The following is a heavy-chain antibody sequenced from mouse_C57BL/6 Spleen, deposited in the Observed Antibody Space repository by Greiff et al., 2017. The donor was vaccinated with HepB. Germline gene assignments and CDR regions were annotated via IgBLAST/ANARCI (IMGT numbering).Heavy chain of an antibody. Sequence: VKLVESGPGLVAPSQSLSITCTVSGFSLTSYAISWVRQPPGKGLEWLGVIWTGGGTNYNSALKSRLSISKDNSKSQVFLKMNSLQTDDTARYYCARHYGNYVGTWFAYWGQGTLVTVSA. CDR1: GFSLTSYA. CDR2: IWTGGGT. J-gene: IGHJ3*01. D-gene: IGHD2-1*01. V-gene: IGHV2-9-1*01. CDR3: ARHYGNYVGTWFAY.